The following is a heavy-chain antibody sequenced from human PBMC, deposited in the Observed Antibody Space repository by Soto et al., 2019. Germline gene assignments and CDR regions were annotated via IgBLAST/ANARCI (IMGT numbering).Heavy chain of an antibody. Sequence: PSETLSLTCPVSGCSISSSSYYWGWIRQPPGKGLEWIGSIYYSGSTYYNPSLKSRVTISVDTSKNQFSLKLSSVTAADTAVYYCARTAQYYDYGDYVDYWGQGTLVTVSS. CDR1: GCSISSSSYY. CDR3: ARTAQYYDYGDYVDY. V-gene: IGHV4-39*01. J-gene: IGHJ4*02. D-gene: IGHD4-17*01. CDR2: IYYSGST.